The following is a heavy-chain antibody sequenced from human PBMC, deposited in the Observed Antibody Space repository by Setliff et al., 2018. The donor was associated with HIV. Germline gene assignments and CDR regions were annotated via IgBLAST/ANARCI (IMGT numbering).Heavy chain of an antibody. CDR1: GGTFSSYA. V-gene: IGHV1-69*13. D-gene: IGHD5-12*01. J-gene: IGHJ4*02. Sequence: SVKVSCKASGGTFSSYAISWVRQAPGQGLEWMGGIIPIFGTANYAQKFQGRVTITADESTSTAYMELSSLRSEDTAVYYCARVRERWLQLDYWGQGTLVTVSS. CDR2: IIPIFGTA. CDR3: ARVRERWLQLDY.